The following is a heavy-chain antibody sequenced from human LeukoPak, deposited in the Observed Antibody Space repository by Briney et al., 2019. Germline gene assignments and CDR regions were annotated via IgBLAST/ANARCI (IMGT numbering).Heavy chain of an antibody. V-gene: IGHV3-23*03. Sequence: GGSLRLSCAASGFTFSSYAMSWVRQAPGKGLEWVSVIYSGGSTYYADSVKGRFTISRDNSKNTLYLQMNSLRAEDTAVYYCAPQESTVASFDYWGQGTLVTVSS. J-gene: IGHJ4*02. CDR2: IYSGGST. D-gene: IGHD4-17*01. CDR3: APQESTVASFDY. CDR1: GFTFSSYA.